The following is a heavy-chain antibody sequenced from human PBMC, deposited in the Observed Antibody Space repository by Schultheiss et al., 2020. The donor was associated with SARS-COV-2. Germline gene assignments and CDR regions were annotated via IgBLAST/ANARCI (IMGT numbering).Heavy chain of an antibody. CDR1: GGSISSSSYY. D-gene: IGHD2-2*01. CDR3: AKDIGSSTSSDYYYYGMDV. J-gene: IGHJ6*02. V-gene: IGHV3-74*01. Sequence: ETLSLTCTVSGGSISSSSYYWGWIRQPPGKGLVWVSRINSDGSSTSHADSVKGRFTISRDNAKNTLYLQMNSLRAEDTALYYCAKDIGSSTSSDYYYYGMDVWGQGTTVTVSS. CDR2: INSDGSST.